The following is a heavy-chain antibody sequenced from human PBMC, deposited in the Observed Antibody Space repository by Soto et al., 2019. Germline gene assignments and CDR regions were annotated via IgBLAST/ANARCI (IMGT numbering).Heavy chain of an antibody. CDR2: IYYSGST. CDR1: GGSISSYF. CDR3: ARRYGVYFDY. J-gene: IGHJ4*02. D-gene: IGHD4-17*01. Sequence: PSETLSLTCTVSGGSISSYFWSWIRQPPGKGLEWIGYIYYSGSTNYNPSLKSRVTISVDTSKNQFSLKLSSVTAADMAVYYCARRYGVYFDYWGQGTLVTVSS. V-gene: IGHV4-59*08.